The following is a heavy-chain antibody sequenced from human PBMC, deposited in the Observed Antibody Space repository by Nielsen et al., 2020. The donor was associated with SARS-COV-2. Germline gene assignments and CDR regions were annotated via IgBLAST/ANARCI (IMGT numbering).Heavy chain of an antibody. Sequence: GESLKISCAASGFTFRRYGMHWVRQAPGKGLEWVAVASNVGSNEYYADSVKGRFTISRDNSKNTLHLQMNSLRPEDTAVYYCAKDLESHDSSGYDHWGQGTLVTVSS. CDR2: ASNVGSNE. J-gene: IGHJ4*02. V-gene: IGHV3-30*18. CDR3: AKDLESHDSSGYDH. D-gene: IGHD3-3*01. CDR1: GFTFRRYG.